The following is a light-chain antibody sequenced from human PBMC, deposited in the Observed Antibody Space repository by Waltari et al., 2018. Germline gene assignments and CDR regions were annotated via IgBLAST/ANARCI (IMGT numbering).Light chain of an antibody. V-gene: IGLV1-47*01. J-gene: IGLJ1*01. CDR3: AAWDDILSGYV. CDR1: SSNIGSNY. CDR2: WDD. Sequence: QSVLTQPPSASGTPGQRVTISCSGSSSNIGSNYVYWLQQVPGMAPRTLIYWDDRRPSWVPDRFSGSKSGTSGSLAISGLRSEDEGDYYCAAWDDILSGYVFATGTRVTVL.